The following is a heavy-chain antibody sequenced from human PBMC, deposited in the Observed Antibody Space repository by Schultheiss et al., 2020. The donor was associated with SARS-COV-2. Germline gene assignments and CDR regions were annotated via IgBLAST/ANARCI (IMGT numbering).Heavy chain of an antibody. D-gene: IGHD4-23*01. CDR1: GYTFTSYY. CDR2: INPNSGGT. J-gene: IGHJ4*02. CDR3: ARASYGGNSEVGDY. Sequence: ASVKVSCKASGYTFTSYYMHWVRQAPGQGLEWMGWINPNSGGTNYAQKLQGRVTMTTDTSTSTAYMELRSLRSEDTAVYYCARASYGGNSEVGDYWGQGTLVTVSS. V-gene: IGHV1-2*02.